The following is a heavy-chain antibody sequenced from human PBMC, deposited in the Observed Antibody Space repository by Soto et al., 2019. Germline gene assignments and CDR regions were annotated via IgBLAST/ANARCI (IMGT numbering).Heavy chain of an antibody. CDR3: ARESSYSLHYSGYRDPSDAIHI. Sequence: ASVKVSCKASGYTFTGYYMHWVRQAPGQGLEWMGWINPNSGGTNYAQKFQGWVTMTRDTSISTAYMELSRLRSDGTAVYYCARESSYSLHYSGYRDPSDAIHISGQATIVTVSS. J-gene: IGHJ3*02. V-gene: IGHV1-2*04. CDR1: GYTFTGYY. D-gene: IGHD5-12*01. CDR2: INPNSGGT.